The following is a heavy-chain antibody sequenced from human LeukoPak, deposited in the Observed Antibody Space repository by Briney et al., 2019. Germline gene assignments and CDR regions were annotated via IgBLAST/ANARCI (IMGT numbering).Heavy chain of an antibody. CDR1: GGSISSYY. J-gene: IGHJ4*02. CDR3: ARFRYYDSSGYYRYFDY. CDR2: IYYSGST. Sequence: PSETLSLTCTVSGGSISSYYWSWIRQPPGKGVEWIGYIYYSGSTNYNPSLKSRVTISVDTSKNQFSLKLSSVTAADTAVYYCARFRYYDSSGYYRYFDYWGQGTLVTVSS. V-gene: IGHV4-59*01. D-gene: IGHD3-22*01.